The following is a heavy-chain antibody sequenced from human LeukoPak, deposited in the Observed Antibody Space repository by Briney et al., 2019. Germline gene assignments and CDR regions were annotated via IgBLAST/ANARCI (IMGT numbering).Heavy chain of an antibody. V-gene: IGHV3-21*01. J-gene: IGHJ4*02. D-gene: IGHD2/OR15-2a*01. Sequence: PGGSLRLSCAASGFSFNTYSMNWVRQAPGKGLEWVAFIFSTSTYIHYRDSVKGRFTISRDNARKSLYLQMNSLKVEDTAVYYCARDFYDDFALDSWGQGTLVTVSS. CDR3: ARDFYDDFALDS. CDR2: IFSTSTYI. CDR1: GFSFNTYS.